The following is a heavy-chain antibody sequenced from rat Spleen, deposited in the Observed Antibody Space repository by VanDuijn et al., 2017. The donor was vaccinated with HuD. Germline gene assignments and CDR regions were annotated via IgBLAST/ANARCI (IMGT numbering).Heavy chain of an antibody. CDR3: ARHPQLGVFWYFDF. J-gene: IGHJ1*01. D-gene: IGHD5-1*01. V-gene: IGHV5-29*01. CDR1: GFTFSNYG. CDR2: ISFDGGGT. Sequence: EVQLVESGGGLVQPGRSLKLSCVASGFTFSNYGMHWIRQAPTKGLEWVAYISFDGGGTYYRDSVKGRFTISRDNTKNTLYLQMDSLRSEDTATYYCARHPQLGVFWYFDFWGPGTMVTVSS.